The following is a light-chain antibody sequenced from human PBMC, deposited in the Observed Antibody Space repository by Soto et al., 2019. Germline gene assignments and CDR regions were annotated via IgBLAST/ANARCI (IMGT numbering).Light chain of an antibody. Sequence: QSALAQPASVSGSPGQSITISCTGTSSDVGGYNFVSWYQQHPGKAPKLMIYDVNIRPSGVSKRFSGSKSGNTASLTISGLQAEDEADYYCCSYASSTTRVIFGGGTKLTVL. CDR3: CSYASSTTRVI. CDR1: SSDVGGYNF. V-gene: IGLV2-14*03. J-gene: IGLJ2*01. CDR2: DVN.